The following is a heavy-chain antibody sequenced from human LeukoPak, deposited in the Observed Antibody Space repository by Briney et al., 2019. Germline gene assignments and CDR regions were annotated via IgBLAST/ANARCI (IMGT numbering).Heavy chain of an antibody. D-gene: IGHD3-16*01. V-gene: IGHV3-15*01. CDR1: GFTFSTAW. Sequence: PGGTLCLSRAVSGFTFSTAWVSWVRQAPGKGLEWVGRIKSKTDGGATDYAAPVKGRFTISRDDSKNTLYLQMNSLKTEDTAVYYCTTAGPYGYFDYWGQGTLVTVSS. J-gene: IGHJ4*02. CDR3: TTAGPYGYFDY. CDR2: IKSKTDGGAT.